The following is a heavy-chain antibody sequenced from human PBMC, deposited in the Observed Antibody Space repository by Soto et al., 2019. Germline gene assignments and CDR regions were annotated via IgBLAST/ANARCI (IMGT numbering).Heavy chain of an antibody. Sequence: QVQLVQSGAEVKKPGSSVKVSCKASGGTLLSYTISWVRQAPGQGLEWMGGIIPIFGIANYAQKFQGRVTIPADESTGLAYRELGGLVSEDTAVYYGGGGEGETSMENVWGKGTTVTVPP. CDR3: GGGEGETSMENV. CDR2: IIPIFGIA. J-gene: IGHJ6*04. V-gene: IGHV1-69*01. D-gene: IGHD5-18*01. CDR1: GGTLLSYT.